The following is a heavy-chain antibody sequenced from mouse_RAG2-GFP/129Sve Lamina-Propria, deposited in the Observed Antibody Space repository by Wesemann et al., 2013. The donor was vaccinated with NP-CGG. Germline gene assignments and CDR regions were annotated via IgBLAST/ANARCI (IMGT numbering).Heavy chain of an antibody. V-gene: IGHV5-17*01. CDR3: AREAVFDY. J-gene: IGHJ2*01. CDR2: ISSGSSTI. Sequence: EMVLEWVAYISSGSSTIYYADTVKGRFTISRDNAKNTLFLQMTSLRSEDTAMYYCAREAVFDYWGQGTTLTVSS.